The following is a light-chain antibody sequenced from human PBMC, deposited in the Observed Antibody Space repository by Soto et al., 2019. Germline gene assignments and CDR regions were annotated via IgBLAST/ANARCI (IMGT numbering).Light chain of an antibody. V-gene: IGLV1-40*01. CDR3: QSHDSSLHASV. CDR1: SSNIGAGYD. J-gene: IGLJ1*01. Sequence: QSERRRAPSVSGAPGQRVTISCNGSSSNIGAGYDVHWYLQLPGTAPKLLIYGNTNRPSGVPDRFSGSKSGSSASLAITGLQAEDEADYYCQSHDSSLHASVFGTGTKVTVL. CDR2: GNT.